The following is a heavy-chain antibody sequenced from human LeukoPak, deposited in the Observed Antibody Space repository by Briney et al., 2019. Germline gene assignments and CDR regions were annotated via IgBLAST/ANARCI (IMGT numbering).Heavy chain of an antibody. CDR1: GGSIRSSTYY. J-gene: IGHJ3*02. V-gene: IGHV4-39*01. CDR3: ATPYSGGYHGLDI. CDR2: TYYSGST. Sequence: PSETLSLTCTVSGGSIRSSTYYWGWIRQPPGKGLEWIGSTYYSGSTYYNPSLKSRVTISVDTSKNQFSLKLNSVTAADTAVYYCATPYSGGYHGLDIWGQGTMVTVSS. D-gene: IGHD1-26*01.